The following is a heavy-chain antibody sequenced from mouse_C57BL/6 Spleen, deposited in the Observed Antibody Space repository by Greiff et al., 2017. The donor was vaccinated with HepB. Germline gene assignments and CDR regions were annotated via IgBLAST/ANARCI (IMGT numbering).Heavy chain of an antibody. CDR1: GYTFTSYW. CDR3: TRKGTTIVATDFDD. V-gene: IGHV1-5*01. J-gene: IGHJ2*01. D-gene: IGHD1-1*01. Sequence: EVQRVESGTVLARPGASVKMSCKTSGYTFTSYWMHWVKQRPGQGLEWIGAIYPGNSDTSYNQKFKGKTKLTAVTSASTAYMELSSLTNEDSAVYYNTRKGTTIVATDFDDWGQGTTLTVSS. CDR2: IYPGNSDT.